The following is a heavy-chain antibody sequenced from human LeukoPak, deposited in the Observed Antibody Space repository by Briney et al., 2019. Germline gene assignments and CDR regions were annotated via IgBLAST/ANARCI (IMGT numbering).Heavy chain of an antibody. CDR1: GGSISSGDYY. D-gene: IGHD6-19*01. CDR2: IYYSGST. CDR3: ARERAVAGRLDY. J-gene: IGHJ4*02. V-gene: IGHV4-30-4*08. Sequence: SETLPLTCTVPGGSISSGDYYWSWIRQPPGKGLEWIGYIYYSGSTYYNPSLKSRVTISVDTSKNQFSLNLSSVTAADTAVYYCARERAVAGRLDYWGQGTLVTVSS.